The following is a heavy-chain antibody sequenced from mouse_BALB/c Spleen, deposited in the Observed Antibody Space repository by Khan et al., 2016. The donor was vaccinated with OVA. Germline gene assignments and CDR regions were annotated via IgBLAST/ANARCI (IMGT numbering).Heavy chain of an antibody. CDR3: AREPYSHYYMMDS. CDR2: IRSAVST. D-gene: IGHD2-10*01. V-gene: IGHV2-6-1*01. CDR1: GFSLTNYG. J-gene: IGHJ4*01. Sequence: QVQLKESGPGLVAPSQSLSITCTISGFSLTNYGVHWVRQPPGKGLEWLVVIRSAVSTTYHSALKSRLSISKDNSKRQVDLKMNHRQIDDTAMYYCAREPYSHYYMMDSWGQGIADTVSS.